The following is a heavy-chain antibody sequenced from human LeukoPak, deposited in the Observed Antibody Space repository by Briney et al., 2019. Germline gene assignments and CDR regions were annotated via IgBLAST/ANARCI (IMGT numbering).Heavy chain of an antibody. CDR2: IDRDGSRT. J-gene: IGHJ4*02. V-gene: IGHV3-74*01. CDR1: VFTFRSFW. D-gene: IGHD1-26*01. CDR3: ARSQQPPSGVDY. Sequence: RGSLRLSCAASVFTFRSFWMHCVRQAPGKGRVWVSRIDRDGSRTAHADSVKGRFTISRDNAKNTLYLQMNGLRAEHTAVYYCARSQQPPSGVDYWGQGTLVTVSS.